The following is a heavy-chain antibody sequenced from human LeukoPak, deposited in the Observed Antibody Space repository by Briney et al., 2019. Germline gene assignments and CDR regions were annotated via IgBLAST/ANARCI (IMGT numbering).Heavy chain of an antibody. CDR2: IYFSGNT. CDR1: GDSVNTASYY. J-gene: IGHJ4*02. V-gene: IGHV4-39*01. D-gene: IGHD3-10*01. CDR3: ARQGAYYYGSTKFTFEY. Sequence: PSETLSLTCTVSGDSVNTASYYWGWIRQPPGKGLEWIGSIYFSGNTYYNWSLKSRVTISIDTSKNQFSLNLSSVTAADTAVYYCARQGAYYYGSTKFTFEYWGQGTLVSVSS.